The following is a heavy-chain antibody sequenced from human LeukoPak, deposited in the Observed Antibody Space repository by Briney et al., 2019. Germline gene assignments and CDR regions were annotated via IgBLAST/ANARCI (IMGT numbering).Heavy chain of an antibody. CDR1: GFIFRNYA. D-gene: IGHD4/OR15-4a*01. V-gene: IGHV3-23*01. CDR3: AKESGALGAPLYDY. J-gene: IGHJ4*02. Sequence: GGSLRLSGGASGFIFRNYAMSWVRQAPGEGLEWVSGISDNGGGRYYADSVKGRFTISRDNSKNMLYLQMNSLRAEDTAVYYCAKESGALGAPLYDYWGRGILVTASS. CDR2: ISDNGGGR.